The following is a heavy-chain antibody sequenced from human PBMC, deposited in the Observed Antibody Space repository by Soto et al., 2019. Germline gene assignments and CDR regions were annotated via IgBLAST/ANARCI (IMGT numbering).Heavy chain of an antibody. CDR1: GFTFSSYG. V-gene: IGHV3-33*01. CDR2: IWYDGSNK. D-gene: IGHD4-17*01. Sequence: PGGSLRLSCAASGFTFSSYGMHWVRQAPGKGLEWVAVIWYDGSNKYYADSVKGRFTISRDNSKNTLYLQMNSLRAEDTAVYYCARDLGDYRTPDAMDVWGQGTTVTVSS. CDR3: ARDLGDYRTPDAMDV. J-gene: IGHJ6*02.